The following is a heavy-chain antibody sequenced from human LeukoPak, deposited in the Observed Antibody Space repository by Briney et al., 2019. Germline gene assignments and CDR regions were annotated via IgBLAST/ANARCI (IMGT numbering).Heavy chain of an antibody. V-gene: IGHV4-34*01. CDR1: GGSFSGYY. CDR3: ARVPKLLNHNWFDP. J-gene: IGHJ5*02. CDR2: INHSGST. D-gene: IGHD1-14*01. Sequence: PSETLSLTCAVYGGSFSGYYWSWIRQPPGKGLEWIGEINHSGSTNYNPSLKSRVTISVDTSKNQFSLKLSSVTAADTAVYYCARVPKLLNHNWFDPWGREPWSPSPQ.